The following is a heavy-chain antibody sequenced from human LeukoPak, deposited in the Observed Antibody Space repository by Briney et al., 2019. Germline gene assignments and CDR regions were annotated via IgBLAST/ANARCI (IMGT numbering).Heavy chain of an antibody. D-gene: IGHD3-9*01. CDR2: IKSKTDGGTT. J-gene: IGHJ4*02. V-gene: IGHV3-15*01. CDR1: GFTFSNAW. Sequence: PGGSLRLSCAASGFTFSNAWMSWVRQAPGKGLEWVGRIKSKTDGGTTDYAAPVKGRFTISRDDSKNTLYLQMNSLKTEDTAVYYCTTGGGLRYFDWQGDFDYWGQGTLVTVSS. CDR3: TTGGGLRYFDWQGDFDY.